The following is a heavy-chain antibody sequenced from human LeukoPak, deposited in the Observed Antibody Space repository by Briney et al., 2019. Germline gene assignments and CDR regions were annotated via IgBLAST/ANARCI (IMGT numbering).Heavy chain of an antibody. Sequence: SETLSLTCTVSGGSVFSGSDYWGWIRQPPGKGLEWIGSIYYTGSTYYNPSLKSRVTIFVDTSKNQFSLNLSSVTAADTAVYFCARREAGGNVVSAFDYWGQGTLVTVSS. CDR3: ARREAGGNVVSAFDY. D-gene: IGHD2-15*01. CDR1: GGSVFSGSDY. V-gene: IGHV4-39*01. J-gene: IGHJ4*02. CDR2: IYYTGST.